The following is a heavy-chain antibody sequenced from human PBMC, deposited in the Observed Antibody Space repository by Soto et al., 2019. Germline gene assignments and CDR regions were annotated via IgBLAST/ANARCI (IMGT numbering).Heavy chain of an antibody. CDR2: VYYSGSA. J-gene: IGHJ4*02. Sequence: QLQLQESGPGLVKPSETLSLTCTVSGDSVSSTSYYWGWIRQPPGEGLEWIGTVYYSGSAYYSPSLRRRVKISVDTSKHQFSLNLNSVTAADTAVYYCARLVLDWAYYFDYWGQGTLVTVSS. D-gene: IGHD2-21*01. CDR1: GDSVSSTSYY. V-gene: IGHV4-39*01. CDR3: ARLVLDWAYYFDY.